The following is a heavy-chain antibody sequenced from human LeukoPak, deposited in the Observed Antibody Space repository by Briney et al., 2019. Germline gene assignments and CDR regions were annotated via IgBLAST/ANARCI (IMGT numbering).Heavy chain of an antibody. Sequence: ASVKVSCKASGYTFTSYAIHWVRQAPGQRLEWMGWISAGNGNTKYSQNFQGRVTFISNTSATTAFMELSSLRSEDTAVYYCARDRQYSSGWYGDYFDYWGQGTLVTVSS. D-gene: IGHD6-19*01. V-gene: IGHV1-3*01. CDR3: ARDRQYSSGWYGDYFDY. CDR2: ISAGNGNT. CDR1: GYTFTSYA. J-gene: IGHJ4*02.